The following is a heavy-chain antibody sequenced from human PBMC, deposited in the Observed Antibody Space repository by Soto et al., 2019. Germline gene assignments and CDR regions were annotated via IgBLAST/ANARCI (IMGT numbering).Heavy chain of an antibody. Sequence: QVHLQQSGPGLVNPSKTLSLTCTVSGGSMSSYYWTWIRQPAGKGLEWIGRVYSSGGTHYNPSLKSRVTISLDTSKNQFSLRLLSVTDADTAVYYCARGQRFSAWFDPWGQGTLVTVSS. CDR1: GGSMSSYY. D-gene: IGHD3-3*01. V-gene: IGHV4-4*07. CDR3: ARGQRFSAWFDP. J-gene: IGHJ5*02. CDR2: VYSSGGT.